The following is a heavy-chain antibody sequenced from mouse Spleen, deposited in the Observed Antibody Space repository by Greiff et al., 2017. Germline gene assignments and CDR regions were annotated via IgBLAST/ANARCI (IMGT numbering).Heavy chain of an antibody. J-gene: IGHJ2*01. CDR2: IYPSDSET. CDR1: GYTFTSYW. V-gene: IGHV1-61*01. Sequence: QVQLKQPGAELVRPGSSVKLSCKASGYTFTSYWMDWVKQRPGQGLEWIGNIYPSDSETHYNQKFKDKATLTVDKSSSTAYMQLSSLTSEDSAVYYCARGEAITPVGWYYFDYWGQGTTLTVSS. CDR3: ARGEAITPVGWYYFDY. D-gene: IGHD1-1*01.